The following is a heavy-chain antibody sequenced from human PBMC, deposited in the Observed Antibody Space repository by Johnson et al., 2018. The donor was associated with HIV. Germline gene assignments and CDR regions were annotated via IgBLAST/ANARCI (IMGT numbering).Heavy chain of an antibody. CDR3: AREWGEGAFDI. CDR1: GFTFDDYA. CDR2: INWNGGST. Sequence: VQLVESGGGVVRPGGSLRLSCAASGFTFDDYAMSWVRQGPRKGLEWVSGINWNGGSTGYVDSVKGRFIISRDNSKNTVFLHMNSLRAEDTAVYYCAREWGEGAFDIWGQGTMVTVSS. D-gene: IGHD3-16*01. V-gene: IGHV3-20*04. J-gene: IGHJ3*02.